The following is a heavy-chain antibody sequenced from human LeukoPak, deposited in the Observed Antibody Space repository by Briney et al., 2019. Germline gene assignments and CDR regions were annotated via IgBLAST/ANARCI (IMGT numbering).Heavy chain of an antibody. V-gene: IGHV4-30-2*01. J-gene: IGHJ4*02. CDR3: AKWKYSNSGIDDY. CDR1: GGSISSGGYS. D-gene: IGHD6-6*01. CDR2: IYHSGST. Sequence: PSETLSLTCAVSGGSISSGGYSWSWIRQPPGKGLEWIGCIYHSGSTYYNPSLKSRVTISVDRSKNQFSLKLSSVTAADTAVYYCAKWKYSNSGIDDYWGQGTLVTVSS.